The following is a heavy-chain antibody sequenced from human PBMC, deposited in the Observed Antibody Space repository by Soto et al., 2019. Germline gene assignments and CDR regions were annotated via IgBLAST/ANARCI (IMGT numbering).Heavy chain of an antibody. J-gene: IGHJ4*02. V-gene: IGHV1-3*01. CDR1: GYTFTSYA. Sequence: QVQLVQSGAEVKKPGASVKVSCQASGYTFTSYAMHLVRQAPGQSLEWMGWINAGNGNTKYSQKFQGRVTITRDTSASTAYMELSSLRSEDTAVYYCARVTATADKDSWGQGTLVTVSS. D-gene: IGHD2-15*01. CDR2: INAGNGNT. CDR3: ARVTATADKDS.